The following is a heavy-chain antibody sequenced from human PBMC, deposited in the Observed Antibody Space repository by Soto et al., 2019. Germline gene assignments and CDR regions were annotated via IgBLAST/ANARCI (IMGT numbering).Heavy chain of an antibody. V-gene: IGHV4-59*01. D-gene: IGHD6-13*01. J-gene: IGHJ4*02. CDR1: GGSISSYY. Sequence: SETLSLTCTVSGGSISSYYWSWIRQPPGKGLEWIGYIYYSGSTNYNPSLKSRVTISVDTSKNQFSLKLSSVTAADTAVYYCARDFEAAAGLDSWGQGTLVTVSS. CDR2: IYYSGST. CDR3: ARDFEAAAGLDS.